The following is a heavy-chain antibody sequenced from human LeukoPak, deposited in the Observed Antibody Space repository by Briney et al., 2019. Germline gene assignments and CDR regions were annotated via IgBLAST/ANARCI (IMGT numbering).Heavy chain of an antibody. D-gene: IGHD3-3*01. Sequence: ASVKVSCKASGYTFTNYYIHWVRQAPGQGLEWMGWINSNRGGTNYAQKFQGRVTMTRDTSISTAYMELRSVRSGDTAVYYCARDHGDDAFDIWGPGTMVTVSS. CDR3: ARDHGDDAFDI. CDR1: GYTFTNYY. J-gene: IGHJ3*02. CDR2: INSNRGGT. V-gene: IGHV1-2*02.